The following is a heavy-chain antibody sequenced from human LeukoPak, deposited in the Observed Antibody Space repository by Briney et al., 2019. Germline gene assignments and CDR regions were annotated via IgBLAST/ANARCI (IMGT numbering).Heavy chain of an antibody. V-gene: IGHV1-24*01. J-gene: IGHJ6*02. Sequence: GASVKVSCKVSGYTLTELSMHWVRQAPGKGLEWMGGFDPEDGETIYAQKFQGRVTMTEDTSTDTAYMELSSLRSEDTAVYYCARGITGTTHYYYGMDVWGQGTTVTVSS. CDR1: GYTLTELS. D-gene: IGHD1-7*01. CDR3: ARGITGTTHYYYGMDV. CDR2: FDPEDGET.